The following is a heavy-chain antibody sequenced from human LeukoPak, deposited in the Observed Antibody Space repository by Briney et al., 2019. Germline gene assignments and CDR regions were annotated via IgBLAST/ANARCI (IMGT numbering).Heavy chain of an antibody. Sequence: PGGSLRLSCEASGFTVSSYYMSWVRQAPGKGLEWVSVIYSNGNTYYADSVKGRFTISRDISKNTLYLQMNSLRAEDTAVYYCARDSPYGAWGQGTLVTVSS. CDR2: IYSNGNT. D-gene: IGHD4-17*01. J-gene: IGHJ5*02. V-gene: IGHV3-66*01. CDR3: ARDSPYGA. CDR1: GFTVSSYY.